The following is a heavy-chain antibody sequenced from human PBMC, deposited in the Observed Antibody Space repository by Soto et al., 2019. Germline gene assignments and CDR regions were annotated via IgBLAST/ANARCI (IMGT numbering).Heavy chain of an antibody. Sequence: QVQLQQWGAGLLKPSETLSLTCAVYGGSFSGYYWSWIRQPPGKGLEWIGAINHSGSTNYNPSLKRRVTIPVGTSKNQFSLKLSSVTAADTAVYYCARGLAPLYYDFWSGYYQAYYYYGMDVWGQGTTFTVSS. CDR1: GGSFSGYY. D-gene: IGHD3-3*01. CDR3: ARGLAPLYYDFWSGYYQAYYYYGMDV. J-gene: IGHJ6*02. CDR2: INHSGST. V-gene: IGHV4-34*01.